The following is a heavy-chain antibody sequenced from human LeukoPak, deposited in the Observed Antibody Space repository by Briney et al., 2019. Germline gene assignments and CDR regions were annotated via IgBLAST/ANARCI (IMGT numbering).Heavy chain of an antibody. CDR1: GGSISGYY. J-gene: IGHJ4*02. CDR2: LYHSGTT. CDR3: AGGYYFDY. V-gene: IGHV4-59*01. D-gene: IGHD2-15*01. Sequence: SETLSLTCTVSGGSISGYYWSWIRQPPGKGLEWIGNLYHSGTTNYNPSFKSRVTISVDTSRDQVSLKMHSVTAADTAVYYCAGGYYFDYWGQGTLVTVSS.